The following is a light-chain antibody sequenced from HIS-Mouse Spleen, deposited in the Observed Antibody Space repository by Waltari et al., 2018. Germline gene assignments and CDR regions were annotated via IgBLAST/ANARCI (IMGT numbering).Light chain of an antibody. CDR2: KDS. CDR1: ALPKKY. V-gene: IGLV3-25*03. Sequence: SYELTQPPSVSVSPGQTARITCAGDALPKKYAYWYQQKPGQAPVLVIYKDSERPSGIPERFSGSSSGTTVTLTISGVQAEDEADYYCQSADSSGTYVVLGGGTKLTVL. J-gene: IGLJ2*01. CDR3: QSADSSGTYVV.